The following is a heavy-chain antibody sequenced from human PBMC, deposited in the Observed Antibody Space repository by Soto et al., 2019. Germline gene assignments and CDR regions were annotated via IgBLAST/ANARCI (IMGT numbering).Heavy chain of an antibody. J-gene: IGHJ4*02. CDR3: AKLSSKQLVNPFDY. V-gene: IGHV3-23*01. CDR1: VFTFSSYA. CDR2: ISGSGGST. D-gene: IGHD6-13*01. Sequence: WWSLRLSCAASVFTFSSYAMSWFRQAPGKGLEWVSAISGSGGSTYYADSVKGRFTISRDNSKNTLYLQMNSLRAEDTAVYYCAKLSSKQLVNPFDYWGQGTRVTVSS.